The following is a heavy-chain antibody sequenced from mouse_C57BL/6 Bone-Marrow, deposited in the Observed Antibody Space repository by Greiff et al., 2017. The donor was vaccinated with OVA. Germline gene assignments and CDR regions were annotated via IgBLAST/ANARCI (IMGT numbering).Heavy chain of an antibody. D-gene: IGHD2-5*01. CDR3: ARGGGYSKDY. V-gene: IGHV3-6*01. CDR1: GYSITSGYY. Sequence: VQLQQSGPGLVKPSQSLSLTCSVTGYSITSGYYWNWIRQFPGNKLEWMGYISYDGSNNYNPSLKNRISITRDTSKNQFFLKLNSVTTEDTATYYCARGGGYSKDYWGQGTTLTVSS. CDR2: ISYDGSN. J-gene: IGHJ2*01.